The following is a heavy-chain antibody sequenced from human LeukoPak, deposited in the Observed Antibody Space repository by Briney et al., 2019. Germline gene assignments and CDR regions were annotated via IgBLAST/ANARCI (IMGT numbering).Heavy chain of an antibody. Sequence: ASVTVSCKASGYTFTSYGISWVRQAPGQGHEWMGWISAYNGNTNYAQKLQGRVTMTTDTSTSTAYMELRSLRSDDTAVYYCARSTGYFDWLGAFDIWGQGTMVTVSS. CDR2: ISAYNGNT. CDR1: GYTFTSYG. D-gene: IGHD3-9*01. V-gene: IGHV1-18*04. J-gene: IGHJ3*02. CDR3: ARSTGYFDWLGAFDI.